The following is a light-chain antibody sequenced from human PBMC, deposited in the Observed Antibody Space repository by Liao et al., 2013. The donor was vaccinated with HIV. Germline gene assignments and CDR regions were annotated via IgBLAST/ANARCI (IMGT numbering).Light chain of an antibody. J-gene: IGLJ3*02. CDR2: QDT. CDR1: KLGHKY. V-gene: IGLV3-1*01. Sequence: SYVLTQPPSVSVSPGQTASITCSGDKLGHKYACWYQQRPGQSPVLVIYQDTKRPSGIPARFSGSNSGNTATLTISGTQAMDEADYYCQAWDSSSWVFGGGTTLTVL. CDR3: QAWDSSSWV.